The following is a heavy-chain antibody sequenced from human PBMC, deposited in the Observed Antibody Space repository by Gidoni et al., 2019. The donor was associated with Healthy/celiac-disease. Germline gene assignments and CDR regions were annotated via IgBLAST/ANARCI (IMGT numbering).Heavy chain of an antibody. J-gene: IGHJ6*02. D-gene: IGHD5-18*01. V-gene: IGHV1-46*01. CDR2: INPSGGST. CDR1: GHTFTSYY. CDR3: ARGGYSYGQQYYYYGMDV. Sequence: VQLVQSGAEVKKPGASVKVSCQASGHTFTSYYMHWVRQAPGQGLEWMGIINPSGGSTSYALKFQGRVTMTRDTSTSTVYMELSSLRSEDTAVYYCARGGYSYGQQYYYYGMDVWGQGTTVTVSS.